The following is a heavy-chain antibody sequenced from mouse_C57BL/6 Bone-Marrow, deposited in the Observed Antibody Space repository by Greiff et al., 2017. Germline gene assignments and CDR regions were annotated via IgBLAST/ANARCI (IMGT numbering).Heavy chain of an antibody. Sequence: QVQLQQPGAELVKPGASVKLSCKASGYTFTSYWMQWVKQRPGQGLEWIGEIDPSDSYTNYNQKFKGKATLTVDPSSSTAYMQLSSLTSEDSAVYYCAREDITTVVADYYAMDYWGQGTSVTVSS. D-gene: IGHD1-1*01. V-gene: IGHV1-50*01. J-gene: IGHJ4*01. CDR3: AREDITTVVADYYAMDY. CDR2: IDPSDSYT. CDR1: GYTFTSYW.